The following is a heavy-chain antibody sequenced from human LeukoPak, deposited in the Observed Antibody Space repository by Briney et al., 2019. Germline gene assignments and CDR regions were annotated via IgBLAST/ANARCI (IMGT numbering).Heavy chain of an antibody. CDR3: ARLRDFWSGYDAFDI. Sequence: MRGESLKISCKGSGYSFTSYWIGWVRQMPGKGLEWMGIIYPGDPDTRYSPSFQGQVTISADKSISTAYLQWSSLKASDTAVYYCARLRDFWSGYDAFDIWGQGTMVTVSS. CDR2: IYPGDPDT. V-gene: IGHV5-51*01. D-gene: IGHD3-3*01. J-gene: IGHJ3*02. CDR1: GYSFTSYW.